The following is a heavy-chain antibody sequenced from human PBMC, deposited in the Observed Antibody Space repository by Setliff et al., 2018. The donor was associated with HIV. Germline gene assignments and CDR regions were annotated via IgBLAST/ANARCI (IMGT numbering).Heavy chain of an antibody. V-gene: IGHV5-51*01. CDR1: GYSFTDHG. J-gene: IGHJ4*02. CDR2: IFPSDSNI. D-gene: IGHD5-18*01. CDR3: ARGQRRYSYGYGY. Sequence: GESLKISCKISGYSFTDHGIAWVRQMPGKGLEWMGIIFPSDSNIIYSPSFHGQVTISADKSTSTAYLQWNSLKTSDTAIYYCARGQRRYSYGYGYWGQGTLVTVSS.